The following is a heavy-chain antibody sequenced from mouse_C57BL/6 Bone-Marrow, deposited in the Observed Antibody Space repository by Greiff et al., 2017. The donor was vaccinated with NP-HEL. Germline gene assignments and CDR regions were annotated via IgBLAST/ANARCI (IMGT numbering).Heavy chain of an antibody. CDR1: GFTFSSYA. V-gene: IGHV5-9-1*02. CDR2: ISSGGAYI. Sequence: EVMLVESGEGLVKPGGSLKLSCAASGFTFSSYAMSWVRQTPEKRLEWVAYISSGGAYIYYADTVTGRFPISRDNARNTLYLQMGRLKSDDTAMYYCTREGGYFDDWGQGTTLTVSS. D-gene: IGHD1-1*02. J-gene: IGHJ2*01. CDR3: TREGGYFDD.